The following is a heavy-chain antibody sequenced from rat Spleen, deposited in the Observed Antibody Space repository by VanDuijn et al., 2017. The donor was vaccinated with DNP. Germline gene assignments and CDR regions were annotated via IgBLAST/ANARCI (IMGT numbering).Heavy chain of an antibody. Sequence: EVQLVESGGGLVQPGRSLKISCVASGFTFSKSAMAWVRQAPTEGLEWVAAISFDGSSTYYRDSVKGRFTISRDNAKNTLYRKMDSLRSEDTATYYCAKDWYTTGLFDYWGQGVMVTVSS. V-gene: IGHV5-29*01. CDR1: GFTFSKSA. CDR2: ISFDGSST. CDR3: AKDWYTTGLFDY. D-gene: IGHD1-6*01. J-gene: IGHJ2*01.